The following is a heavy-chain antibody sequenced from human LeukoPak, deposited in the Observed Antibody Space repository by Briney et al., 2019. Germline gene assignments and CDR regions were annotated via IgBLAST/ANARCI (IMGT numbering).Heavy chain of an antibody. CDR2: IIPIFGTA. V-gene: IGHV1-69*08. J-gene: IGHJ4*02. D-gene: IGHD1-14*01. Sequence: SVKVSCKASGGTFGGYTITWVRQAPGQGLEWTGNIIPIFGTADYAQKFQGRVTITTDKSTSTAYMALSSLRSEDTAVYYCARALDGITGTTFFDYWGQGTLVTVSS. CDR1: GGTFGGYT. CDR3: ARALDGITGTTFFDY.